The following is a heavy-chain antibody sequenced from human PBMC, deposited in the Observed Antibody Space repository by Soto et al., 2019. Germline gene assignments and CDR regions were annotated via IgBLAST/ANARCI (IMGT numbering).Heavy chain of an antibody. J-gene: IGHJ5*02. D-gene: IGHD3-10*01. Sequence: ASVKVSCKASGYTFTSYDINWVRQATGQGLEWMGWMNPNSGNTGYAQKFQGRVTMTRNTSISTAYMELSSLRSEDTAVYYCARQEGKGSYYYGSGSRGGNWSDPWGQGPLGTVPQ. V-gene: IGHV1-8*01. CDR3: ARQEGKGSYYYGSGSRGGNWSDP. CDR1: GYTFTSYD. CDR2: MNPNSGNT.